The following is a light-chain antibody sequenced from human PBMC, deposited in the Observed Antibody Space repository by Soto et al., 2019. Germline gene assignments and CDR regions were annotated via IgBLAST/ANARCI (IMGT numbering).Light chain of an antibody. CDR3: QQRGN. V-gene: IGKV3-11*01. J-gene: IGKJ5*01. CDR2: DAS. Sequence: EIVLTQSPAILSLSPGERATLSCRASQSVSSYLVWYQQKPGQAPRLLIYDASNRATGIPARFSGSGSGTDFTLTISSLEPEDFAVYYCQQRGNFGQGTRLEIK. CDR1: QSVSSY.